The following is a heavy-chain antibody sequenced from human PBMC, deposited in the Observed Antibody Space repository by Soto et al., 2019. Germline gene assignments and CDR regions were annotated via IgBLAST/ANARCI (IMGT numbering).Heavy chain of an antibody. J-gene: IGHJ5*02. CDR3: ASTTPKNYYDSSGYNP. Sequence: PSETLSLTCTVSGGSISSSSYYWGWTRQPPGKGLEWIGSIYYSGSTYYNPSLKSRVTISVDTSKNQFSLKLSSVTAADTAVYYCASTTPKNYYDSSGYNPWGQGTLVTVSS. V-gene: IGHV4-39*01. D-gene: IGHD3-22*01. CDR1: GGSISSSSYY. CDR2: IYYSGST.